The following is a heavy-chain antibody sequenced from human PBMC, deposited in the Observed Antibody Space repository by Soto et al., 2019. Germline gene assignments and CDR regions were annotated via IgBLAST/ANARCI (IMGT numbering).Heavy chain of an antibody. J-gene: IGHJ5*02. Sequence: PSETLSLTCTVSGGSISSGGYYWSWIRQHPGKGLEWIGYIYYGGSTYYNPSLKSRVTISVDTSKNQFSLKLSSVTAADTAVYYCARDSLGFSRFGGVIAPWGQGTLVTVSS. D-gene: IGHD3-16*01. V-gene: IGHV4-31*03. CDR1: GGSISSGGYY. CDR3: ARDSLGFSRFGGVIAP. CDR2: IYYGGST.